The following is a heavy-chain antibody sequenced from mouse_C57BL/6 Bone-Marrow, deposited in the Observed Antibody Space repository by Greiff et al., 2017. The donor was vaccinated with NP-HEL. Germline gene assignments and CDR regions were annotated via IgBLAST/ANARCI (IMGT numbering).Heavy chain of an antibody. V-gene: IGHV7-1*01. CDR1: GFTFSDFY. CDR2: SRNKANDYTT. J-gene: IGHJ2*01. Sequence: EVHLVESGGGLVQSGRSLRLSCATSGFTFSDFYMEWVRQAPGKGLEWIAASRNKANDYTTEYSASVKGRFIVSRDTSQSILYLQMNALRAEDTAIYYCARDVYGSLDYWGQGTTLTVSS. CDR3: ARDVYGSLDY. D-gene: IGHD1-1*01.